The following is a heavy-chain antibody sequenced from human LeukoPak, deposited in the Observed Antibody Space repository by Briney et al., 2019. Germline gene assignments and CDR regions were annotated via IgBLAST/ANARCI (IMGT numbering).Heavy chain of an antibody. CDR3: ARDDNWNDKPLDF. Sequence: AGGSLRLSCAASGFTFSSYWMHWVRQAPGKGLEWVSSISTSSSYIYYADSVKGRFTISRDNAENSLYLQMHSLRVEDTALYYCARDDNWNDKPLDFWGQGTLVTVSS. CDR2: ISTSSSYI. CDR1: GFTFSSYW. D-gene: IGHD1-20*01. V-gene: IGHV3-21*01. J-gene: IGHJ4*02.